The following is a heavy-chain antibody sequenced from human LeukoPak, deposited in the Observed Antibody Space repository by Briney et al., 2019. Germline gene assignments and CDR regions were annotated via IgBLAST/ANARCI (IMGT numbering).Heavy chain of an antibody. CDR2: IYYSGST. J-gene: IGHJ6*03. V-gene: IGHV4-59*01. CDR1: GGSISSYY. CDR3: ARAVYYYYYMDV. Sequence: SETLSLTCTVSGGSISSYYWSWIRQPPGKGLEWIGYIYYSGSTNYNPSLKSRVTISVDTSKNQFSLKLSSVTAADTAVYYCARAVYYYYYMDVWGKGTTVTVSS.